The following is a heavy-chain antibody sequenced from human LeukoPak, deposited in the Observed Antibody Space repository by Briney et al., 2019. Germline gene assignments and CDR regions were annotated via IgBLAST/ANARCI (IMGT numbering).Heavy chain of an antibody. V-gene: IGHV4-61*05. Sequence: SETLSLTCTVSGASISSTNNFWGWIRQTPGKGLEWIGYIYYSGGTNYNPSLKSRVTISVDTSKNQFSLKLSSVTAADTAVYYCARSRYGYPLDYWGQGTLVTVSS. CDR2: IYYSGGT. CDR3: ARSRYGYPLDY. CDR1: GASISSTNNF. D-gene: IGHD5-24*01. J-gene: IGHJ4*02.